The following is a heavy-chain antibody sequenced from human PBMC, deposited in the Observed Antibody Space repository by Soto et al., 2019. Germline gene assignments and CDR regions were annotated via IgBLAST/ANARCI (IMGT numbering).Heavy chain of an antibody. CDR1: GGSISSSSYY. V-gene: IGHV4-39*07. CDR2: IYYSGST. D-gene: IGHD6-6*01. CDR3: ARLGSSSSVYYYYYMDV. Sequence: PSETLSLTCTVSGGSISSSSYYWGWIRQPPGKGLEWIGSIYYSGSTYYNPSLKSRVTISVDTSKNQFSLKLSSVTAADTAVYYCARLGSSSSVYYYYYMDVWGKGTTVTVSS. J-gene: IGHJ6*03.